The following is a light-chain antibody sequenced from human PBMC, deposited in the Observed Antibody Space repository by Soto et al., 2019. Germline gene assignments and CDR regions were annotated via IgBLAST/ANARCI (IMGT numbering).Light chain of an antibody. Sequence: DIQMTQSPSSVSASVGDRVTITCRASQGISSWLGWYQQKAGKAPKLLIYSASSLQSGVSSRFSGSGSGTDFTLTISSLQPEDSATYYCQHYNSYSEAFGQGTKVDIK. CDR2: SAS. CDR1: QGISSW. J-gene: IGKJ1*01. CDR3: QHYNSYSEA. V-gene: IGKV1D-16*01.